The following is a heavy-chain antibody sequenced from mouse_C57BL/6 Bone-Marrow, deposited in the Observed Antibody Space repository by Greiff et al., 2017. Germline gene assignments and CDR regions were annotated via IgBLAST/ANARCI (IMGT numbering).Heavy chain of an antibody. CDR3: ARSAYGNYYY. J-gene: IGHJ2*01. D-gene: IGHD2-1*01. CDR2: IYPSDSET. Sequence: QVQLQQPGAELVRPGSSVKLSCKASGYTFTSYWMDWVKQRPGQGLEWIGNIYPSDSETHYNQKFKDKATLTVDKSSSTAYMQLSSLTSEDSAVYYCARSAYGNYYYWGQGTTLTVSS. CDR1: GYTFTSYW. V-gene: IGHV1-61*01.